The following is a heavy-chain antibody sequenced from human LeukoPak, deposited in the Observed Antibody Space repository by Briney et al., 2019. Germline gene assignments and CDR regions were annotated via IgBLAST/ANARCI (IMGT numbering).Heavy chain of an antibody. Sequence: PGGSLRLSCAAPGFTFSTYAMTWVRQAPGQGLEWVSSIRGSGGSTFYADSVKGRFTISRGNTRNTLYLQMNSLRTEDTALYYCARDPNGDYIGAFDIWGQGIMVTVSS. CDR2: IRGSGGST. CDR3: ARDPNGDYIGAFDI. CDR1: GFTFSTYA. D-gene: IGHD2-8*01. V-gene: IGHV3-23*01. J-gene: IGHJ3*02.